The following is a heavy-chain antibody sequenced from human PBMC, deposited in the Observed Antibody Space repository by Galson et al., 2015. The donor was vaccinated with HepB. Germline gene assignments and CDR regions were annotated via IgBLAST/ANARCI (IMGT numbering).Heavy chain of an antibody. D-gene: IGHD1-26*01. CDR2: INPSGGPT. CDR3: ARGIVGATYYYYGMDV. Sequence: SVKVSCKASGYTFFTHYIHWVRQAPGQGLEWMGIINPSGGPTSYAQQFQGRVTMTRDTSTSTVFMELSSLRSEDTAVYYCARGIVGATYYYYGMDVWGQGTTVTVSS. V-gene: IGHV1-46*01. J-gene: IGHJ6*02. CDR1: GYTFFTHY.